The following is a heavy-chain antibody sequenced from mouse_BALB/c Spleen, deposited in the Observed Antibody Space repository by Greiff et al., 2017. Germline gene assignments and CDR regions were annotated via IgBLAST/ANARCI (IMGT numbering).Heavy chain of an antibody. J-gene: IGHJ4*01. CDR1: GFTFSSYA. D-gene: IGHD1-1*02. CDR2: ISSGGSYT. Sequence: EVQLQQSGGGLVKPGGSLKISCAASGFTFSSYAMPWVRQSPEKRLEWVAEISSGGSYTYYPDTVTGRCTIARDKAKNTLYLEMSSLSSEDTAMYYCEKYGSDGGRYYAMDYWGQGTSGTVSS. CDR3: EKYGSDGGRYYAMDY. V-gene: IGHV5-9-4*01.